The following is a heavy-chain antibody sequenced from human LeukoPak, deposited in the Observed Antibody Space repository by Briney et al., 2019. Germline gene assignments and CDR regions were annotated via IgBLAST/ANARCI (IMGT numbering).Heavy chain of an antibody. J-gene: IGHJ4*02. CDR3: TRDSNDISSGWYWED. Sequence: GGSLRLSCAASGFTFSGSAMHWVRQASGKGLEWVGRIRSKANTYATAYAASVKGRFTISRDDSKNTAYLQMNSLKSEDTAVYYCTRDSNDISSGWYWEDWGQGTLVTVSS. CDR1: GFTFSGSA. CDR2: IRSKANTYAT. D-gene: IGHD6-19*01. V-gene: IGHV3-73*01.